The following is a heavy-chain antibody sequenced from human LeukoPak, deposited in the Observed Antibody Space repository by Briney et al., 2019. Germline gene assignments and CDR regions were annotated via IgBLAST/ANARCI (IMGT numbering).Heavy chain of an antibody. J-gene: IGHJ4*02. Sequence: GGSLRLSCAASGFTFSSYWMHWVRQAPGKGLVWVSRINSDGSSTSYADSVKGRFTISRDNAKNTLYLQMNSLRAEDTAVYYCARAGVYCSSTSCYAGDSDYWGQGTLVTVSS. V-gene: IGHV3-74*01. CDR2: INSDGSST. CDR3: ARAGVYCSSTSCYAGDSDY. D-gene: IGHD2-2*01. CDR1: GFTFSSYW.